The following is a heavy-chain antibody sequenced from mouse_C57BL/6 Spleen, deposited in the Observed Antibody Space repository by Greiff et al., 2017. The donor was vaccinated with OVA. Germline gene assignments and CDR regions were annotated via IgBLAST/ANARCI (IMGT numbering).Heavy chain of an antibody. CDR1: GYTFTSYW. CDR3: ARRGAQATGFDY. J-gene: IGHJ2*01. Sequence: VQLQQPGAELVKPGASVKMSCKASGYTFTSYWITWVKQRPGQGLEWIGDIYPGSGSTNYNEKFKSKATLTVDTSSSTAYMQLSSLTSEDSAVYYCARRGAQATGFDYWGQGTTLTVSS. CDR2: IYPGSGST. V-gene: IGHV1-55*01. D-gene: IGHD3-2*02.